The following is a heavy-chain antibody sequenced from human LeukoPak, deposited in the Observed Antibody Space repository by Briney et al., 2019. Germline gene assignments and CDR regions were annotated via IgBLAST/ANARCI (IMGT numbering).Heavy chain of an antibody. D-gene: IGHD6-13*01. CDR1: GFTFSSYA. J-gene: IGHJ6*03. CDR2: ISGSGGST. V-gene: IGHV3-23*01. CDR3: AKGRIAAAGRRGQGYYYSYMDV. Sequence: PGGSLRLSCAASGFTFSSYAMSWVRQAPGKGLEWVSAISGSGGSTYYADSVKGRFTISRDNSKNTLYLQMNSLRAEDTAVYYCAKGRIAAAGRRGQGYYYSYMDVWGKGTTVTVSS.